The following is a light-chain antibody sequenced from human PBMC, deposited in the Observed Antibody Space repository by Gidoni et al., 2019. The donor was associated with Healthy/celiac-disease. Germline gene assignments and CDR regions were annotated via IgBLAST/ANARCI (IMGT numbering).Light chain of an antibody. V-gene: IGKV4-1*01. J-gene: IGKJ2*01. CDR2: WAS. Sequence: QSVLYSSNNKNYLAWYQQKPGQPPKLLIYWASTRESGVPDRFSGSGSGTDFTLTISSLQAEDVAVYYCQQYYSTLYTFGQGTKLEIK. CDR1: QSVLYSSNNKNY. CDR3: QQYYSTLYT.